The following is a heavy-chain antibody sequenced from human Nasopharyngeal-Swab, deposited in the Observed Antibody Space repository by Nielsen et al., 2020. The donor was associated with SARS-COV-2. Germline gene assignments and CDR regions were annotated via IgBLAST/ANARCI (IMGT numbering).Heavy chain of an antibody. J-gene: IGHJ5*02. Sequence: ASVKVSCKASGYTFTGYYMHWVRQAPGQGLEWMGRINPNSGGTNYAQKFQGRVTMTRDTSISTAYMELSRLRSDDTAVYYCARESGGDSGWFDPWGQGTLVTVSS. CDR3: ARESGGDSGWFDP. CDR2: INPNSGGT. V-gene: IGHV1-2*06. D-gene: IGHD5-12*01. CDR1: GYTFTGYY.